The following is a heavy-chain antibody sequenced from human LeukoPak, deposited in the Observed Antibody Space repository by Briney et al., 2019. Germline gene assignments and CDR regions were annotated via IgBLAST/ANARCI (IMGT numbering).Heavy chain of an antibody. Sequence: GGSLRLSCAASGFTFSSYRMNWVRQAPGKGLEWVSSISSSSSYIYYADSVKGRFTISRDNAKNSLYLQMNSLRAEDTAVYYCAREMGAGYYYYYGMDVWGKGTTVTVSS. CDR3: AREMGAGYYYYYGMDV. V-gene: IGHV3-21*01. CDR1: GFTFSSYR. CDR2: ISSSSSYI. D-gene: IGHD4/OR15-4a*01. J-gene: IGHJ6*04.